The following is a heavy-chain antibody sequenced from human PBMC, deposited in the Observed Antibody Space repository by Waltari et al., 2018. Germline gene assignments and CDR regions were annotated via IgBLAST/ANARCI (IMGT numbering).Heavy chain of an antibody. V-gene: IGHV1-69*01. Sequence: QVQLLQSGAAVKKPGSSVKVSCKASGGSFRNYAISWVRQAPGKGLEWMGGIIPLFGKTNYAQKFQGRLTITADESTTIAYMDLSSLRSEDTAVYYCARSGYCSGGSCYYYGMDVWGQGTTVTVSS. CDR2: IIPLFGKT. CDR3: ARSGYCSGGSCYYYGMDV. J-gene: IGHJ6*02. D-gene: IGHD2-15*01. CDR1: GGSFRNYA.